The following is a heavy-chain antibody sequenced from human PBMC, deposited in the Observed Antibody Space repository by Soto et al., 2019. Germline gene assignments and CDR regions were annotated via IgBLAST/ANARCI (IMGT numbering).Heavy chain of an antibody. CDR2: INHRGST. V-gene: IGHV4-34*01. CDR1: GGSFSGYY. D-gene: IGHD3-16*02. CDR3: ARGKLSDYVWGSYRYHFDY. J-gene: IGHJ4*02. Sequence: SETLSLTCAVYGGSFSGYYWSWIRQPPGKGLEWIGEINHRGSTNYNPSLKSRVTISVDTSKNQCSLKLSSVTAADTAVYYCARGKLSDYVWGSYRYHFDYWGQGTVVTSPQ.